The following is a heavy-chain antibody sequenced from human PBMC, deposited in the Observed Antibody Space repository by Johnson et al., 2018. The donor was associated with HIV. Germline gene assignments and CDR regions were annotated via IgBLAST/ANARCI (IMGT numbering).Heavy chain of an antibody. V-gene: IGHV3-53*01. J-gene: IGHJ3*02. CDR3: AREMGREDDAFDI. CDR2: IYSGGST. D-gene: IGHD1-26*01. Sequence: VQLVESGGGLIQPGGSLRLSCAASGFTVSSNYMSWVRQAPGKGLEWVSLIYSGGSTYYADSVKGRFIISRDNSKNTLYLQINSLRAEDTAVYYCAREMGREDDAFDIWGQGTMVTVSS. CDR1: GFTVSSNY.